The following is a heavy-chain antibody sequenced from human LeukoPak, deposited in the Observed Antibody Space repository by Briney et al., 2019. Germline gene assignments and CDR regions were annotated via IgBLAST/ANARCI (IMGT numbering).Heavy chain of an antibody. CDR1: GFTFSDHY. CDR2: ARNRGNGYTS. V-gene: IGHV3-72*01. Sequence: GGSLRLSCAASGFTFSDHYIDWVRQAPGKGLEWVGRARNRGNGYTSQYAASVKGRFTFSRDDSENTVYLQMNSLKTEDTAVYFCARIMRVDYGTYYFDYWGQGTLVTVSS. CDR3: ARIMRVDYGTYYFDY. D-gene: IGHD4/OR15-4a*01. J-gene: IGHJ4*02.